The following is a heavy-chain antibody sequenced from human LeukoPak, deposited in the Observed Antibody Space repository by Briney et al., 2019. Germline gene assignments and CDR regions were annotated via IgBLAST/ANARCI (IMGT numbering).Heavy chain of an antibody. CDR3: ARGRYCSSTSCYGMVDY. Sequence: PSETLSLTCAVYGGSFSGYYWSWIRQPPGKGLEWIGQINHSGGTNYNPSLKSRVTISVETSKNQFSLKLSSVTAADTAVYYCARGRYCSSTSCYGMVDYWGQGTLVTVSS. V-gene: IGHV4-34*01. J-gene: IGHJ4*02. D-gene: IGHD2-2*01. CDR2: INHSGGT. CDR1: GGSFSGYY.